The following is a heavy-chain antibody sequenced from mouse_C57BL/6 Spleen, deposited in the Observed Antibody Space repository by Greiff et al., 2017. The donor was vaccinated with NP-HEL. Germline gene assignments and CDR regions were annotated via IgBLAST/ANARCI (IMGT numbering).Heavy chain of an antibody. CDR2: FTMYSDAT. Sequence: LKQSGAELVRPGSSVKLSCKDSYFAFMASAMHWVKPRPGHGLEWIGSFTMYSDATEYSENFKGKATLTANTSSSTAYMELSSLTSEDSAVYYCASGGLRRDYAMDYWGQGTSVTVSS. V-gene: IGHV1-49*01. D-gene: IGHD2-4*01. CDR3: ASGGLRRDYAMDY. J-gene: IGHJ4*01. CDR1: YFAFMASA.